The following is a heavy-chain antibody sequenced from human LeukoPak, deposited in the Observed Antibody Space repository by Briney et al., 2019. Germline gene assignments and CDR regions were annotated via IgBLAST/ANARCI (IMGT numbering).Heavy chain of an antibody. CDR3: ARAIVVVPAAIYYGMDL. J-gene: IGHJ6*02. V-gene: IGHV4-59*01. CDR2: ISHSGST. CDR1: GGSINSYY. D-gene: IGHD2-2*01. Sequence: SETLSLTCTVSGGSINSYYWSWIRQPPGKGLEWIGYISHSGSTNYRPSLKSRVTISLDTSKNQFSLKLSSVTAADTAMYYCARAIVVVPAAIYYGMDLWGQGTTVTVSS.